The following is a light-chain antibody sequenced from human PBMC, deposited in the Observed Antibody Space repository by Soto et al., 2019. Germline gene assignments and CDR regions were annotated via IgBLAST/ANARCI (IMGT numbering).Light chain of an antibody. CDR2: GAS. V-gene: IGKV3-20*01. CDR1: QSVNNNY. CDR3: QQYCSSQYT. Sequence: EIVLTQSPGTLSLSPGERATLSCRASQSVNNNYLAWYQQKPGQALRLLIYGASSRATGIPDRFSGSGSGTDFTLTISRLEPEDFAVYYCQQYCSSQYTFGQGTKLEIK. J-gene: IGKJ2*01.